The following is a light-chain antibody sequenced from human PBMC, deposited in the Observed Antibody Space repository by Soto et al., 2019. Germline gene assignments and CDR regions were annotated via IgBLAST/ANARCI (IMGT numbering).Light chain of an antibody. CDR2: GAT. J-gene: IGKJ3*01. V-gene: IGKV1-27*01. CDR3: QNCKRAVFT. Sequence: DIQMTQSPYSLSVSVGDRVTITCRAIQGINNYLAWYQQRPGKVPKLLIYGATTLQPAVPSRFSGSGSGTDFTLTISSLQPEDGATYYCQNCKRAVFTFGPGTKVDI. CDR1: QGINNY.